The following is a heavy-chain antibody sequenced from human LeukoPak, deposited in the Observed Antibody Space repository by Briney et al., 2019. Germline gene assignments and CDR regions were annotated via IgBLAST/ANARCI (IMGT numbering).Heavy chain of an antibody. V-gene: IGHV3-53*01. J-gene: IGHJ6*02. D-gene: IGHD6-6*01. CDR2: IYSGGST. CDR1: GFTVSSNY. CDR3: ATQGIAARAYYYYGMDV. Sequence: AGGSLRLSCAASGFTVSSNYMSWVRQAPGKGLEWVSVIYSGGSTYYADSVKGRFTISRDNSKNTLYLQMNSLRAEDTAVYYCATQGIAARAYYYYGMDVWGQGTTVTVSS.